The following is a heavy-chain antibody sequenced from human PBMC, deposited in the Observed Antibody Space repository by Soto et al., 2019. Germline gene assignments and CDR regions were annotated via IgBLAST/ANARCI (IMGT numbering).Heavy chain of an antibody. CDR2: VYYSGTT. CDR1: GGSVSDKTYY. CDR3: ARTTAVPNSLRSRYFFDY. J-gene: IGHJ4*02. V-gene: IGHV4-61*01. D-gene: IGHD4-17*01. Sequence: SETLSLTCSVPGGSVSDKTYYWSWIRQPPGKRLEWIGYVYYSGTTNYNPSLKSRVTISVDLSKNQFSLRLSSVTTADTALYYCARTTAVPNSLRSRYFFDYWGQGTLVPSPQ.